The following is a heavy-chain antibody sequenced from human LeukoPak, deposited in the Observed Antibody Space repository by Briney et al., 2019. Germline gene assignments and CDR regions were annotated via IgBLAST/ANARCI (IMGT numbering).Heavy chain of an antibody. D-gene: IGHD3-10*01. CDR2: ISSSGSTI. Sequence: GGSLRLSCAASGFTFSDYYMSWLRQAPGKGLEWVSYISSSGSTIYYADSVKGRFTISRDNAKNSLYLQMNSLRAEDTAVYYCAKNAGYGSGSASDYWGQGTLVTVSS. J-gene: IGHJ4*02. V-gene: IGHV3-11*01. CDR3: AKNAGYGSGSASDY. CDR1: GFTFSDYY.